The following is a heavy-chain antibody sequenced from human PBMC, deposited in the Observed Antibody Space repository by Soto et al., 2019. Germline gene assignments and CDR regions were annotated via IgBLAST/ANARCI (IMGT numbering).Heavy chain of an antibody. CDR1: GFSLTNDGEG. D-gene: IGHD3-10*01. CDR3: AQSRKLITEDAQVGDFDS. J-gene: IGHJ4*02. CDR2: IYWDDDE. Sequence: QITMKESGPTLMKPTQTLTLTCSFSGFSLTNDGEGVGWVRQTPGEALEWLALIYWDDDERYSPSLKTRLTTTKDKSKNQVVLIMTNTAPRDTATYYCAQSRKLITEDAQVGDFDSWGQGTMVTVSS. V-gene: IGHV2-5*02.